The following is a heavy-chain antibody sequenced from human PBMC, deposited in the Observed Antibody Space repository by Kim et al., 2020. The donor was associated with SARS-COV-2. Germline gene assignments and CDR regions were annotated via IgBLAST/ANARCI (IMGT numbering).Heavy chain of an antibody. J-gene: IGHJ4*02. D-gene: IGHD3-22*01. V-gene: IGHV3-7*01. CDR3: ARSNTMIPEDY. Sequence: EEYYVDSVGGRFTISRDSAKNSLYLQMNSLRAEDTAVYYCARSNTMIPEDYWGQGALVTVSS. CDR2: EE.